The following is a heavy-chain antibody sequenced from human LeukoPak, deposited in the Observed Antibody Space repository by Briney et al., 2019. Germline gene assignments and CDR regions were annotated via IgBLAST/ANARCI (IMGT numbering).Heavy chain of an antibody. CDR3: ARVHFYYMDI. CDR1: GFTFSSYS. Sequence: PGGSLRLSCAASGFTFSSYSMNWVRQAPGKGLEWVSSISSSSSYIYYADSVKGRFTISRDNSKNTLFLQMDSLRADDRAVYYCARVHFYYMDIWGKGTTVTISS. CDR2: ISSSSSYI. V-gene: IGHV3-21*04. D-gene: IGHD5/OR15-5a*01. J-gene: IGHJ6*03.